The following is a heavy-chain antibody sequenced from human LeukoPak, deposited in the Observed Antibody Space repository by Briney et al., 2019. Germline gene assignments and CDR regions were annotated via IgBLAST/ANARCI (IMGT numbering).Heavy chain of an antibody. CDR2: IYSGGST. CDR3: ASMSAYCGGDCYYNWFDP. J-gene: IGHJ5*02. CDR1: GFTVSSNY. V-gene: IGHV3-53*01. Sequence: GGSLRLSCAASGFTVSSNYMSWVRQAPGKGLEWVSVIYSGGSTYYADSVKGRFTISRDNSKNTLYLQMNSLRAEDTAVYYCASMSAYCGGDCYYNWFDPWGQGTLVTVSS. D-gene: IGHD2-21*02.